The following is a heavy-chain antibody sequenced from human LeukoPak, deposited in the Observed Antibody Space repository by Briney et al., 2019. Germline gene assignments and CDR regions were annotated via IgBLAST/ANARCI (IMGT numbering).Heavy chain of an antibody. D-gene: IGHD3-22*01. CDR2: IYWDDDK. Sequence: TLSLTCTVSGGSISSYYWSWIRQPPGKALEWLALIYWDDDKRYSPSLKSRLTITKDTSKNQVVLTMTNMDPVDTATYYCAHSRNYYDSSGYHFEYWGQGTLVTVSS. V-gene: IGHV2-5*08. CDR3: AHSRNYYDSSGYHFEY. CDR1: GGSISSYYW. J-gene: IGHJ4*02.